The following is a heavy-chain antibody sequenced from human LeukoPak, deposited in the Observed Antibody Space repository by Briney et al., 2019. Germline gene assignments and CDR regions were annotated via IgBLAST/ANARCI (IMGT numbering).Heavy chain of an antibody. J-gene: IGHJ4*02. V-gene: IGHV4-59*12. D-gene: IGHD4-17*01. CDR3: ARNSYGDYYFDY. CDR2: IYASGSA. CDR1: GGSISSYY. Sequence: PSETLSLTCTVSGGSISSYYWSWIRQPPGKGLEWIGYIYASGSANYNPSLKSRVTMSVDTSKNQFSLKLSSVTAADTAVYYCARNSYGDYYFDYWGQGTLVTVSS.